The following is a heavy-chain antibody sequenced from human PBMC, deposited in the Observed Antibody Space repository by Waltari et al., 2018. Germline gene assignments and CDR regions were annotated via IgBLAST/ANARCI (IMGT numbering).Heavy chain of an antibody. V-gene: IGHV4-34*01. J-gene: IGHJ4*02. D-gene: IGHD3-3*01. CDR3: ARGRPYYDFWSGFAPSRIFDY. CDR1: GGSFSGYY. Sequence: QVQLQQWGAGLLKPSETLSLTCAVYGGSFSGYYWSWIRQPPGKGLEWIGEINHSGSTNSNPSLKSRVTISVDTSKNQFSLKLSSVTAADTAVYYCARGRPYYDFWSGFAPSRIFDYWGQGTLVTVSS. CDR2: INHSGST.